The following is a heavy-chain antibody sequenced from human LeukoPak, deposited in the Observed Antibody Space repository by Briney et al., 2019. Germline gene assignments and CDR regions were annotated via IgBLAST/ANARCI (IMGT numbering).Heavy chain of an antibody. CDR3: AREAMSSSGYYGPLDY. D-gene: IGHD3-22*01. Sequence: GALRLSCAASGFTFSSYAMHWVRQAPGKGLEWVAVISYDGSNKYYADSVKGRFTISRDNSKNTLYLQMNSLRAEDTAVYYCAREAMSSSGYYGPLDYWGQGTLVTVSS. CDR1: GFTFSSYA. J-gene: IGHJ4*02. V-gene: IGHV3-30-3*01. CDR2: ISYDGSNK.